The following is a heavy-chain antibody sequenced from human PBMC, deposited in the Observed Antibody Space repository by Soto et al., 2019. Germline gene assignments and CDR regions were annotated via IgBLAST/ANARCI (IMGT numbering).Heavy chain of an antibody. J-gene: IGHJ4*02. CDR3: ARDTLHTGDQSFDY. D-gene: IGHD7-27*01. V-gene: IGHV1-69*01. CDR2: IIPIFGTA. Sequence: QVQLVQSGAEVKKPGSSVNVSCKASGGTFSSYAISWVRQAPGQGLEWMGGIIPIFGTANYAQKFQGRVTITADESTRTAYMELSSLGYEDPDVYYCARDTLHTGDQSFDYWGQGTLVTVSS. CDR1: GGTFSSYA.